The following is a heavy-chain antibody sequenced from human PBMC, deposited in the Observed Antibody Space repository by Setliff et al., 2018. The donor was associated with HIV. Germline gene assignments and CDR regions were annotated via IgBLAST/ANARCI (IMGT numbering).Heavy chain of an antibody. CDR2: IYYSGST. D-gene: IGHD6-19*01. J-gene: IGHJ4*02. Sequence: PSETLSLTCTVSGGSISPTNYYWGWIRQPPGKGLEWIGSIYYSGSTYYKSSLKNRVTISVDTSKNHFSLKVNFVTAAGTAVYYCATLQSSGWPHGIEYWGQGTLVTVSS. CDR1: GGSISPTNYY. CDR3: ATLQSSGWPHGIEY. V-gene: IGHV4-39*01.